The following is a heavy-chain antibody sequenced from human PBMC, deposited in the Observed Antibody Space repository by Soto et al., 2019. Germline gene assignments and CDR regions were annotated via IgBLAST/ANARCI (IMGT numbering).Heavy chain of an antibody. J-gene: IGHJ6*02. V-gene: IGHV3-23*01. CDR1: GFTFSIYA. D-gene: IGHD2-8*01. CDR3: AKDEVVSGLMVYAFMDV. CDR2: ISASGGDT. Sequence: GGSLRLSCAAAGFTFSIYAMNWVRQAPGKGLEWVSAISASGGDTYYADSVKGRFTISRDNSENTLYLQMSSLRAEDTAVYYCAKDEVVSGLMVYAFMDVWGQGTTVTVSS.